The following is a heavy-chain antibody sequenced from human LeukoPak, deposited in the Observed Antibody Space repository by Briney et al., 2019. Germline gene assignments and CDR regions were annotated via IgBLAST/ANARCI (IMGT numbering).Heavy chain of an antibody. CDR2: IIPIFGTA. J-gene: IGHJ6*04. Sequence: ASVKVSCKASGGTFGSYAISWVRQAPGQGLEWMGGIIPIFGTANYAQKFQGRVTIIADKSTSTAYMELSSLRSEDTAVYYCARDRNPGEINIMDVWGKGTTVTVSS. CDR3: ARDRNPGEINIMDV. V-gene: IGHV1-69*06. CDR1: GGTFGSYA. D-gene: IGHD3-10*01.